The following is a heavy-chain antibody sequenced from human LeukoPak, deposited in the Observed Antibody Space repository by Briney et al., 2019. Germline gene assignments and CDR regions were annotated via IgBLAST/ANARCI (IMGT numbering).Heavy chain of an antibody. D-gene: IGHD2-8*01. Sequence: KPSETLSLTCTVSGGSISSSSYYWGWIRRPPGKGLKWIGSIYYSGSTYYNPSLKSRVTISVDTSKNQFSLKLSSVTAADTAVYYCARQNLMVYAMWGQGTLVTVSS. CDR1: GGSISSSSYY. CDR3: ARQNLMVYAM. V-gene: IGHV4-39*01. J-gene: IGHJ4*02. CDR2: IYYSGST.